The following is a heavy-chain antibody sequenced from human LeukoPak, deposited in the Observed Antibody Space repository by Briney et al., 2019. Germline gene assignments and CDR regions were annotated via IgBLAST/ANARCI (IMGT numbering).Heavy chain of an antibody. CDR1: GYPFTSYW. V-gene: IGHV5-51*01. CDR3: ARLRDNWEDY. Sequence: GESLKISCKGSGYPFTSYWIVWVRQMPGKGLEWMGIIYPGDSDTRYNPSFQGQATISADKSISSAYLQWNSLKASDTAMYYCARLRDNWEDYWGQGTLVTVSS. J-gene: IGHJ4*02. D-gene: IGHD1-20*01. CDR2: IYPGDSDT.